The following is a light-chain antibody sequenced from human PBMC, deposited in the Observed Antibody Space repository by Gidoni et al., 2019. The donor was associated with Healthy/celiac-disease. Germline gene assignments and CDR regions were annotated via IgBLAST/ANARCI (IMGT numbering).Light chain of an antibody. CDR1: QDISNY. CDR3: QQYDNLPLT. CDR2: DAS. J-gene: IGKJ3*01. Sequence: DIQMTQSPSSLSASVGDRVTITCQASQDISNYLNWYQQKPGKAPKLLIYDASNLETGVPSRFSGSGSGTDFTFTISSLQAEDIATYYCQQYDNLPLTFXPXTKVDIK. V-gene: IGKV1-33*01.